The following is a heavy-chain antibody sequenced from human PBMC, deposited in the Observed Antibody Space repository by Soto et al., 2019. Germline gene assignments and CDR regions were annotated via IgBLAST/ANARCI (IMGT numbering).Heavy chain of an antibody. CDR1: GFTFSSYW. V-gene: IGHV3-7*03. D-gene: IGHD3-10*01. CDR3: AREESMVRGAYYYYGMDV. J-gene: IGHJ6*02. Sequence: PGGDLRLFCAASGFTFSSYWMSWVRQAPGNGLAWVGNIKQDGSEKYYVDSVKSRFTISRDNAKNSLYLQMNSLRAEDTAVYYCAREESMVRGAYYYYGMDVWGQGTTVTVSS. CDR2: IKQDGSEK.